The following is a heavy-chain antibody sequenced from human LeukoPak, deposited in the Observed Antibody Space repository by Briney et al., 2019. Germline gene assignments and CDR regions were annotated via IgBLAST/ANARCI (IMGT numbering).Heavy chain of an antibody. CDR2: IYSGGST. Sequence: GGSLRLSCAASGFTVSSNYMSWVRQAPGKGLEWVSVIYSGGSTYYADSVKGRFTISRDNSKNTLYLQMNSLRAEDTAVYYCARDSGKGELHRWFDPWGQGTLVTVSS. CDR3: ARDSGKGELHRWFDP. J-gene: IGHJ5*02. CDR1: GFTVSSNY. V-gene: IGHV3-53*01. D-gene: IGHD1-26*01.